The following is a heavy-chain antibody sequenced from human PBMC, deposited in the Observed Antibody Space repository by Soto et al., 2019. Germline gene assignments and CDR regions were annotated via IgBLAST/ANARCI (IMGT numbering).Heavy chain of an antibody. Sequence: PGESLRLSCAVSGFTVSSYSITWVRQAPCKGLEWVAVISYNGSNNYYADSVKGRVTISSDNSKKQLSLKMDCGSTDYTDVYYCARGNPDRRGDKWFDPWGQGILVTVSS. CDR1: GFTVSSYS. V-gene: IGHV3-30-3*01. CDR2: ISYNGSNN. J-gene: IGHJ5*02. CDR3: ARGNPDRRGDKWFDP. D-gene: IGHD2-15*01.